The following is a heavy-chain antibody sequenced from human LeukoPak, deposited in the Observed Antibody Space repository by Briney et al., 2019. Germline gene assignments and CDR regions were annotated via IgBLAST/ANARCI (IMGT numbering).Heavy chain of an antibody. CDR1: GFTFSSYG. D-gene: IGHD6-19*01. J-gene: IGHJ6*02. Sequence: GGSLRLSCAASGFTFSSYGMHWVRQAPGKGLEWVAFIHYDGSRKHYTDSVKGRFSISRDNSKNSLYLQMNSLRAEDTAVYYCARDLSEPHWYSSGWSLEVWGQGTTVTVSS. V-gene: IGHV3-30*02. CDR3: ARDLSEPHWYSSGWSLEV. CDR2: IHYDGSRK.